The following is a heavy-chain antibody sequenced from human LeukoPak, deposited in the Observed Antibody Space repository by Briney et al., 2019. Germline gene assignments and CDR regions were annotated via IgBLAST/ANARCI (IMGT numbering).Heavy chain of an antibody. CDR1: GGSITSYY. Sequence: SETLSLTCTVSGGSITSYYWSWIRQPPGKGLEWIAYIYYSGITNYNPFLKGRASISLDTSKNLCSLRLSSVTAADTAVYYCARHAIYSGGYSYWFDPWGLGTLVTVSS. V-gene: IGHV4-59*08. CDR2: IYYSGIT. J-gene: IGHJ5*02. CDR3: ARHAIYSGGYSYWFDP. D-gene: IGHD1-26*01.